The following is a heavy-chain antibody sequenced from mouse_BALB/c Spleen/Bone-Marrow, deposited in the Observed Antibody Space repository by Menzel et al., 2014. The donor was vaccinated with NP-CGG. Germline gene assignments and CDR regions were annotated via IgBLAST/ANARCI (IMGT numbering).Heavy chain of an antibody. Sequence: EVQGVESGGGLVKPGGSLKLSCAASGFIFSYYAMSWVRQSPEKRLEWVAEISSGGSYTYYPDTVTGRFTISRDNAKNTLYLEMSSLRSEDTAMYYCTRDRGGYWGQGTSVTVSS. CDR2: ISSGGSYT. J-gene: IGHJ4*01. D-gene: IGHD3-1*01. CDR1: GFIFSYYA. CDR3: TRDRGGY. V-gene: IGHV5-9-4*01.